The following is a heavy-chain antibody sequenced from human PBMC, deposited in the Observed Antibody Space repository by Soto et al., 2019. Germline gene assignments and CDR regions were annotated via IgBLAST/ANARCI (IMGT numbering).Heavy chain of an antibody. CDR1: GYTFTSYA. J-gene: IGHJ5*02. D-gene: IGHD6-13*01. CDR2: INAGNGNT. CDR3: ARDPSIAAAGTSWFDP. V-gene: IGHV1-3*01. Sequence: ASVKVSCKASGYTFTSYAMHWVRQAPGQGLEWMGWINAGNGNTKYSQKFQGRVTITRDTSASTAYMELSSLRSEDTAVYYCARDPSIAAAGTSWFDPWGQGTLVTVS.